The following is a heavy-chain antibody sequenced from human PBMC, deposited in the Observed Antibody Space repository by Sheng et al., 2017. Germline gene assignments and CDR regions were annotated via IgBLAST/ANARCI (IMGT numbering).Heavy chain of an antibody. V-gene: IGHV1-2*02. Sequence: QVQLVQSGAEVKKPGASVKVSCKASGYTFTDYSMHWVRQAPGQGLEWMGWINPNSGDTKYAQKFQGRVTMTRDTSITTAYMELSRLISDDTAVYYCAIDDYYGSGATNCWGQGT. CDR2: INPNSGDT. CDR1: GYTFTDYS. CDR3: AIDDYYGSGATNC. D-gene: IGHD3-10*01. J-gene: IGHJ4*02.